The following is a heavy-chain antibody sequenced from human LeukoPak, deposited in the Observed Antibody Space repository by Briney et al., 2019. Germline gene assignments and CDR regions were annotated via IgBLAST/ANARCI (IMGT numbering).Heavy chain of an antibody. CDR1: GFTFSSYS. J-gene: IGHJ4*02. CDR3: ARETAYCSSTSCPFAVDY. CDR2: ISSSGSTI. V-gene: IGHV3-48*04. Sequence: GGSLRLSCAASGFTFSSYSMNWVRQAPGKGLEWVSYISSSGSTIYYADSVKGRFTISRDNAKNSLYLQMNSLRAEDTAVYYCARETAYCSSTSCPFAVDYWGQGTLVTVSS. D-gene: IGHD2-2*01.